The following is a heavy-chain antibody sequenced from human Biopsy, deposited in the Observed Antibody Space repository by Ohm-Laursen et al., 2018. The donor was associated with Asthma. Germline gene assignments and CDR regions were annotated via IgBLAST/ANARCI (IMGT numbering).Heavy chain of an antibody. Sequence: SSVKVSCKSLGGTFNAYVIGWVRQAPGQGLEWMGGVNSVFGTTTYPQKFQDRVTITADDSTSTVYMELSSLRSEDTAVYYCARKAGSCISRTCYSLDFWGQGTLVTVSS. J-gene: IGHJ4*02. CDR1: GGTFNAYV. D-gene: IGHD2-2*01. V-gene: IGHV1-69*01. CDR3: ARKAGSCISRTCYSLDF. CDR2: VNSVFGTT.